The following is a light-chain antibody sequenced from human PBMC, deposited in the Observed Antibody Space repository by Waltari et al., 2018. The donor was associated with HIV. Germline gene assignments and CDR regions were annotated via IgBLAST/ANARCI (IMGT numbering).Light chain of an antibody. CDR3: QQYNNWPPWT. CDR1: HNISTD. CDR2: CAV. V-gene: IGKV3D-15*01. J-gene: IGKJ1*01. Sequence: EIVMPQSPVTLSVPLGERVTLSCRARHNISTDLAWLQQKPGQAPTLVIYCAVTRATGIPSRFRGSGAGTEFILTISSLQSDDVAVYYCQQYNNWPPWTFGQGTKVEMK.